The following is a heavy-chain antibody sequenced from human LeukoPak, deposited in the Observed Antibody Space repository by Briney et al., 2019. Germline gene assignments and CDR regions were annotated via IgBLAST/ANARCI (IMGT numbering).Heavy chain of an antibody. CDR1: GFTFSSYS. CDR3: AREIRGEGFDY. J-gene: IGHJ4*02. Sequence: GGSLRLSCAASGFTFSSYSMNWVRQAPGKGLEWVSYISSRSTAISYADSVKGRFTISRDNAKNSLYLQMNSLRAEDTAVYFCAREIRGEGFDYWGQGTLVTVSS. D-gene: IGHD3-10*01. CDR2: ISSRSTAI. V-gene: IGHV3-48*01.